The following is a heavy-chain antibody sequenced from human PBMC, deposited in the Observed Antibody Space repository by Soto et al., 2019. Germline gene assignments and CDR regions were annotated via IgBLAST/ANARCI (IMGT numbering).Heavy chain of an antibody. V-gene: IGHV4-34*01. Sequence: SETLSLTCAVYGGSFSGYYWSWIRQPPGKGLEWIGEINHSGSTNYNPSLKSRVTISVDTSKNQFSLKLSSVTAADTAVYYCASNFMGVATIQYNWLDPWGQGTLVTVSS. CDR1: GGSFSGYY. CDR2: INHSGST. CDR3: ASNFMGVATIQYNWLDP. J-gene: IGHJ5*02. D-gene: IGHD5-12*01.